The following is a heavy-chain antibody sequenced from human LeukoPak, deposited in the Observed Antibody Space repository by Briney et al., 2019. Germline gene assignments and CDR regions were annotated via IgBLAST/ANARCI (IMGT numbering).Heavy chain of an antibody. CDR1: GGSNSSHY. J-gene: IGHJ5*02. CDR3: ARAGYDFWSGKWTPNWFDP. D-gene: IGHD3-3*01. CDR2: IYYSGST. Sequence: SETLSLTCTVSGGSNSSHYWSWIRQPPGKGLEWIGYIYYSGSTNYNPSLKSRVTISVDTSKNQFSLKLSSVTAADTAVYYCARAGYDFWSGKWTPNWFDPWGQGTLVTVSS. V-gene: IGHV4-59*11.